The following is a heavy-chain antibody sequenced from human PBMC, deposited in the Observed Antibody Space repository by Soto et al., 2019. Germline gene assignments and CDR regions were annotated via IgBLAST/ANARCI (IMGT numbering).Heavy chain of an antibody. Sequence: SETLSLTCTVSDGSISTTSYYWGWIRQPPGKGLEWIGSIHYSGSTYYNPSLKSRVNIFVDTSKNQFSLELSSVTAADTAVYYCARQGNTKYIHDHYFMDVWGKGTTVTVSS. D-gene: IGHD1-1*01. J-gene: IGHJ6*03. V-gene: IGHV4-39*01. CDR1: DGSISTTSYY. CDR2: IHYSGST. CDR3: ARQGNTKYIHDHYFMDV.